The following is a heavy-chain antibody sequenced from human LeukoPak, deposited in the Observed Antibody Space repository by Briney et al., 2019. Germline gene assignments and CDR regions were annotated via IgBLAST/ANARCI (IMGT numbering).Heavy chain of an antibody. CDR2: ISSSSSYI. D-gene: IGHD3-22*01. Sequence: GGSLRLSCAASGFTFSSYSMNWVRQAPGKGLEWVSSISSSSSYIYYADSVKGRFTISRDNAKNSLYLQMNSLRAEDTAVYYCARDDVGDYDSSGYQYYFDYWGQGTLVTVSS. V-gene: IGHV3-21*01. J-gene: IGHJ4*02. CDR3: ARDDVGDYDSSGYQYYFDY. CDR1: GFTFSSYS.